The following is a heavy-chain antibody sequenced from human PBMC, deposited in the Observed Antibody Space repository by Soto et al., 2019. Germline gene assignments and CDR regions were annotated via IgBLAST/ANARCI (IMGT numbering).Heavy chain of an antibody. CDR1: GGSISSYY. V-gene: IGHV4-59*01. D-gene: IGHD6-6*01. CDR2: IYYSGST. Sequence: SETLSLTCTVSGGSISSYYWSWIRRPPGKGLEWIGYIYYSGSTNYNPSLRSRVTISVDTSKNQFSLKLSSVTAADTAVYYCPRVPVVAARPSSWFDPWGQGTLVTVSS. J-gene: IGHJ5*02. CDR3: PRVPVVAARPSSWFDP.